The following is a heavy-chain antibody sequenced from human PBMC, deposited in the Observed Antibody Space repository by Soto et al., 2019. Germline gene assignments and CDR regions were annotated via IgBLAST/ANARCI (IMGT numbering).Heavy chain of an antibody. J-gene: IGHJ4*02. D-gene: IGHD4-17*01. Sequence: SETLSLTCAVYGGSFSGYYWSWIRQPPGKGLEWIGEINHSGSTNYNPSLKSRVTISVDTFKNQFSLKLSSVTAADTAVYYCARRYGDYFDYWGQGTLVTVSS. CDR2: INHSGST. V-gene: IGHV4-34*01. CDR1: GGSFSGYY. CDR3: ARRYGDYFDY.